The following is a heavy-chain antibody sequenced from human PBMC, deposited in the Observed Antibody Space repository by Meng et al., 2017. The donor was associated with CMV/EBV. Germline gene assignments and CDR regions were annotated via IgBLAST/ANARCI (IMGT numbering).Heavy chain of an antibody. D-gene: IGHD2-2*01. CDR1: GFTLSSYW. CDR2: IKQDGSEK. CDR3: VRESSTFSWSEHLQH. J-gene: IGHJ1*01. V-gene: IGHV3-7*01. Sequence: GESLKISCAASGFTLSSYWMNWARQAPGKGLEWVANIKQDGSEKYYVDSVKGRFTIFRDNTKNSLFLQMDSLSAEDTAIYYCVRESSTFSWSEHLQHWGQGTLVTVSS.